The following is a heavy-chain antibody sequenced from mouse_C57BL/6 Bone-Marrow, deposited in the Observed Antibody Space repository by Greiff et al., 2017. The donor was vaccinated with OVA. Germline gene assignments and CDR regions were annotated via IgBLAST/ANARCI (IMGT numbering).Heavy chain of an antibody. CDR2: ISSGSSTI. J-gene: IGHJ1*03. D-gene: IGHD2-4*01. CDR3: ARDYVRYFDV. CDR1: GFTFSDYG. V-gene: IGHV5-17*01. Sequence: DVHLVESGGGLVKPGGSLKLSCAASGFTFSDYGMHWVRQAPEKGLEWVAYISSGSSTIYYADTVKGRVTISRANAKNTLFLQVTSLRSEDTAMYYCARDYVRYFDVWGTGTTVTVSS.